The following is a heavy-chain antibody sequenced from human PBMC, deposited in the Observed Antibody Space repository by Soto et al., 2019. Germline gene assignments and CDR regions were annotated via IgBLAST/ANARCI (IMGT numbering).Heavy chain of an antibody. CDR1: GGTFSSYA. D-gene: IGHD6-6*01. CDR3: ARNEYSTTFYYYGMDV. V-gene: IGHV1-69*01. J-gene: IGHJ6*02. Sequence: QVQLVQSGAEVKKPGSSVKVSCKASGGTFSSYAITWVRQAPGQGLEWMGRIIPLFGTANYNQKCQGRVTITADESTSTAYMELSSLRSEDTAVYYCARNEYSTTFYYYGMDVWGQGTTVTVSS. CDR2: IIPLFGTA.